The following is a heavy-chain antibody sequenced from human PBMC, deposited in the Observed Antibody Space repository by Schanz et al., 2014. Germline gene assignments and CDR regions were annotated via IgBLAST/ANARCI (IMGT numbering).Heavy chain of an antibody. J-gene: IGHJ2*01. V-gene: IGHV3-11*05. CDR1: GFVFGDYY. CDR3: ARNRGSGSQNWYFDL. CDR2: ISDSGTYT. Sequence: QVQVVQSGGGLVKPGGSLRLSCAASGFVFGDYYMTWIRPAPGKGLEWLSYISDSGTYTNYADSVKGRFTISRDNTENSLFLQLNSLRADDTAVYYCARNRGSGSQNWYFDLWGRGTLVTVSS. D-gene: IGHD1-26*01.